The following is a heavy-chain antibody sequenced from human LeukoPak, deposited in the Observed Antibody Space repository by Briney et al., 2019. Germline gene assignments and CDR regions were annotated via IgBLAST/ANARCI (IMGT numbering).Heavy chain of an antibody. CDR1: GGSISSYY. J-gene: IGHJ4*02. CDR3: ARDSDQLLWRGGFDY. D-gene: IGHD2-2*01. Sequence: SETLSLTCTVSGGSISSYYWSWIRQPPGKGLEWIGYIYYSGNTNYNPSLKSRVTMSVDTSKNQFSLKLSSVTAADTAVYYCARDSDQLLWRGGFDYWGQGTLVTVSS. CDR2: IYYSGNT. V-gene: IGHV4-59*12.